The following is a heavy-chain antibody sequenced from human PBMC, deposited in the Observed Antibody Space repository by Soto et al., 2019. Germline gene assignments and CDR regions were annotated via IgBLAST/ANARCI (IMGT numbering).Heavy chain of an antibody. CDR3: ARGRGGGRGYYGSGSYSFDY. J-gene: IGHJ4*02. CDR2: IYHSGST. V-gene: IGHV4-4*02. D-gene: IGHD3-10*01. Sequence: SETLSLTCAVSGGSISSSNWWSWVRQPPGKGLEWIGEIYHSGSTNYNPSLKSRVTISVDKSKNQFSLKLSSVTAADTAVYYCARGRGGGRGYYGSGSYSFDYWGQGALVTVSS. CDR1: GGSISSSNW.